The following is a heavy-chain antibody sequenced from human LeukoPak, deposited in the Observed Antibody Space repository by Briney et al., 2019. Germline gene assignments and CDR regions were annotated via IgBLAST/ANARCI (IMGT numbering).Heavy chain of an antibody. J-gene: IGHJ4*02. V-gene: IGHV3-11*01. CDR1: GFTFSDYS. CDR2: ISARGGTK. Sequence: GGSLRLSCAASGFTFSDYSMNWIRQSPGKGLEWLSYISARGGTKYYADSVKGRFTISRDNAKNLLYLQMNSLRAEDTAVYYCAKESPSFDYWGQGTLVTVSS. CDR3: AKESPSFDY.